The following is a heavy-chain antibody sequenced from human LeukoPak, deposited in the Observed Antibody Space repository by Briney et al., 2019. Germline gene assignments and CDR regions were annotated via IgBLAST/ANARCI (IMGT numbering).Heavy chain of an antibody. CDR1: GGSISSHY. CDR2: IYYSGST. Sequence: SETLSLTCTVSGGSISSHYWSWIRQPPGKGLEWIGYIYYSGSTNYNPSLKSRVTISVDTSKSQFSLKLNSVTAADTAVYYCARTLCFNTGWYEDAFDIWGQGTMVTVSS. CDR3: ARTLCFNTGWYEDAFDI. V-gene: IGHV4-59*11. D-gene: IGHD6-19*01. J-gene: IGHJ3*02.